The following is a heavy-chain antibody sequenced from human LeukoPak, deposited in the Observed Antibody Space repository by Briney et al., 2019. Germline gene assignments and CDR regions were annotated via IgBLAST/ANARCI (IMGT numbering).Heavy chain of an antibody. Sequence: ASVNVSCKASVYTFTSYYMHWVRQAPAQGLEWMGIINPSGVSTSDAQKFQGRVTMTRDTSTSTVYMELSSLRSEHTAVYYCARDAPYSSGWYGTDYWGQGTLVTVSS. CDR3: ARDAPYSSGWYGTDY. J-gene: IGHJ4*02. V-gene: IGHV1-46*01. D-gene: IGHD6-19*01. CDR2: INPSGVST. CDR1: VYTFTSYY.